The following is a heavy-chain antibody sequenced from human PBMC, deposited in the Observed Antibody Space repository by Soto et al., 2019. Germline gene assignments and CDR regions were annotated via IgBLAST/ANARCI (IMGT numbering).Heavy chain of an antibody. Sequence: GGSLRLSCAASGFTFSSYAMHWARQAPGKGLERVAVISYDGSNKYYADSVKGRFTISRDNSKNTLYLQMNSLRAEDTAVYYCARDPEYSSSYGMDVWGQGTTVTVSS. CDR1: GFTFSSYA. J-gene: IGHJ6*02. D-gene: IGHD6-6*01. V-gene: IGHV3-30-3*01. CDR2: ISYDGSNK. CDR3: ARDPEYSSSYGMDV.